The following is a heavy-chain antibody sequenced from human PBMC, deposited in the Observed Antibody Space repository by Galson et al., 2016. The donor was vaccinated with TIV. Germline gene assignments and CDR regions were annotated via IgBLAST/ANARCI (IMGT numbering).Heavy chain of an antibody. J-gene: IGHJ5*02. CDR1: GDSISRHD. D-gene: IGHD3-22*01. Sequence: ETLSLTCTVSGDSISRHDWTWIRQPPGKGLEWIGCISYSGGTNYNPSLKGRVSISLDTSENNFSLKLSSVTAADTAVYYCVRYSEVVLGGFHWFDPWGQGTLVIVSS. CDR2: ISYSGGT. V-gene: IGHV4-59*11. CDR3: VRYSEVVLGGFHWFDP.